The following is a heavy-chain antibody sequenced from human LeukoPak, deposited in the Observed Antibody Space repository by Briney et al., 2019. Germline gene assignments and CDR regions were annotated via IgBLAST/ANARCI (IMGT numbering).Heavy chain of an antibody. CDR1: SGSINSYY. Sequence: SETLSLTRTVSSGSINSYYWGWVQQPAGRGLEWIGRIYTTGKTDYNPSLKSRLTMSVDTSKRQFSLNLRSVTAADTAIYYCARHGYTASHYFLDFWSQGTLVTVSS. D-gene: IGHD3-16*01. V-gene: IGHV4-4*07. CDR3: ARHGYTASHYFLDF. J-gene: IGHJ4*02. CDR2: IYTTGKT.